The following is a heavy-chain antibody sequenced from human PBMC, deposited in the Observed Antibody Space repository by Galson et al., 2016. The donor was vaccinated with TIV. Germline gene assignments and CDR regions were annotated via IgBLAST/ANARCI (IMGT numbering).Heavy chain of an antibody. J-gene: IGHJ4*02. Sequence: SVKVSCKVSGHRVNELSMHWVRQAPGKGLEWVGGFDADEGKTLYAQRFQGRVTMTEDSSTNTFYLEMSSLTYEDTAVYYCAPTRVTRGYFDYWGQGTLVIVSS. CDR1: GHRVNELS. CDR3: APTRVTRGYFDY. CDR2: FDADEGKT. D-gene: IGHD2-21*02. V-gene: IGHV1-24*01.